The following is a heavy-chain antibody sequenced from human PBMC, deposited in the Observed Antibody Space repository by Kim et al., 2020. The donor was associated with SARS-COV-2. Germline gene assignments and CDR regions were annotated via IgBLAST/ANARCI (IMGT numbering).Heavy chain of an antibody. Sequence: SETLSLTCTVSGVSISSSSYYWGWIRQPPGKGLEWIGSVYYSGTTYYNPSLQSRVTISVDTSKNQFSLKLSSVTAADTAVYYCARPFGGGYFDYWGQGTLVPVST. CDR3: ARPFGGGYFDY. CDR1: GVSISSSSYY. D-gene: IGHD2-15*01. CDR2: VYYSGTT. J-gene: IGHJ4*02. V-gene: IGHV4-39*01.